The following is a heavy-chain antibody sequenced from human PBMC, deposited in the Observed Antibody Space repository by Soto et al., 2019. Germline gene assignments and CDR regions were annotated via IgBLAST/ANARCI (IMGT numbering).Heavy chain of an antibody. CDR2: ISGSGGST. J-gene: IGHJ4*02. D-gene: IGHD3-10*01. CDR3: AKVASHGLYGSGSYYNGEISEFDY. V-gene: IGHV3-23*01. CDR1: GFTFSSYA. Sequence: GGSLRLSCAASGFTFSSYAMSWVRQAPGKGLEWVSAISGSGGSTYYADSVKGRFTISRDNSKNTLYLQMNSLRAEDTAVYYCAKVASHGLYGSGSYYNGEISEFDYWGQGTLVTVSS.